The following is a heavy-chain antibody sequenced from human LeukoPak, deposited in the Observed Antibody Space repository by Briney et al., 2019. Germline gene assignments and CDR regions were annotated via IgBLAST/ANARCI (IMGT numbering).Heavy chain of an antibody. J-gene: IGHJ4*02. CDR1: GFTFSSYS. D-gene: IGHD2-15*01. Sequence: GGSLRLSCAAPGFTFSSYSMNWVRQAPGKGLEWVSSISSSSSYIYYADSVKGRFTISRDNAKNSLYLQMNSLRAEDTAVYYCASLAVPHFDYWGQGTLVTVSS. CDR3: ASLAVPHFDY. CDR2: ISSSSSYI. V-gene: IGHV3-21*01.